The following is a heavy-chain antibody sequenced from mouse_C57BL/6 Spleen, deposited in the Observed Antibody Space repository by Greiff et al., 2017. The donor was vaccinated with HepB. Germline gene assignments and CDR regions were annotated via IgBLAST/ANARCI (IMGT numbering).Heavy chain of an antibody. D-gene: IGHD1-1*01. Sequence: EVQLQQSGPELVKPGASVKMSCKASGYTFTDYNMHWVKQSHGKSLEWIGYINPNNGGTSYNQKFKGKATLTVNKSSSTAYMELRSLTSEDSAVYYCARERYYGSSCYFDYWGQGTTLTVSS. J-gene: IGHJ2*01. CDR2: INPNNGGT. V-gene: IGHV1-22*01. CDR3: ARERYYGSSCYFDY. CDR1: GYTFTDYN.